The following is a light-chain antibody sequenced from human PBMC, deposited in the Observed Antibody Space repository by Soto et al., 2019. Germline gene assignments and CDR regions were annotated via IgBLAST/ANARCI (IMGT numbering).Light chain of an antibody. J-gene: IGLJ3*02. Sequence: QSALTQPASVSGSPGQSITISCTGTSSDVGNYNLVSWYQQHPGKAPKLIIYEGTKRPSGVSNRFSVSKSGNTASLTISGLQAEDEADYYCYSYAGSSSLVFGGGTKLTVL. CDR3: YSYAGSSSLV. CDR1: SSDVGNYNL. CDR2: EGT. V-gene: IGLV2-23*01.